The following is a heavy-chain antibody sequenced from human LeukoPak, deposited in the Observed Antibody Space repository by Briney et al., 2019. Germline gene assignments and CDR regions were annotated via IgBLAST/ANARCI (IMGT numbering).Heavy chain of an antibody. Sequence: GGSLRLSCAASGFTFSSYAMSWVRQAPGKGLEWVSAISGSGGSTYYADSVKGRFTISRDNSKNTLYLQMNSLRAEDTAVYYCAKDPRYYDFWSGYYPAYYFDYWGQGTLVTVSS. V-gene: IGHV3-23*01. CDR1: GFTFSSYA. CDR2: ISGSGGST. J-gene: IGHJ4*02. D-gene: IGHD3-3*01. CDR3: AKDPRYYDFWSGYYPAYYFDY.